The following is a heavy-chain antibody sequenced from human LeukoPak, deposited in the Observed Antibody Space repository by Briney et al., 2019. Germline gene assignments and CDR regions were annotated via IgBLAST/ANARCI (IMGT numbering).Heavy chain of an antibody. Sequence: GGSLRLPCAASGFTFSSYAMSWVRQVPGKGLEWVSGISGSGGSTYYADSVKGRFTISRDNSKNTLYLQMNSLRAEDTAVYYCAKAPGVYCSSTSCYLDYWGQGTLVTVSS. J-gene: IGHJ4*02. CDR2: ISGSGGST. D-gene: IGHD2-2*01. CDR1: GFTFSSYA. V-gene: IGHV3-23*01. CDR3: AKAPGVYCSSTSCYLDY.